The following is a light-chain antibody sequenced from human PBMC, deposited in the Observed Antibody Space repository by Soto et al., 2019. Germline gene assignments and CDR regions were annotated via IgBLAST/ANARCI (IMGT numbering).Light chain of an antibody. CDR2: DVT. CDR3: CSFAPGRIYV. J-gene: IGLJ1*01. CDR1: SSDVGAYTY. V-gene: IGLV2-11*01. Sequence: LTQPRSVSGSPGQSVTISCTGTSSDVGAYTYVSWFQQHPGKAPKLIIYDVTKRPSGVPHHFSGSKSGNTASLTISGLQAEDEADYYCCSFAPGRIYVFGSGTKVTV.